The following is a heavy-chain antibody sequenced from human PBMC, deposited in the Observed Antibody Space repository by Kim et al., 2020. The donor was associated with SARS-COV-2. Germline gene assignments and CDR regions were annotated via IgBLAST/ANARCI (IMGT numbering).Heavy chain of an antibody. V-gene: IGHV4-39*01. Sequence: NPSPKGRVTISVDTSKNPFSLKLSSVTAADTAVYYCARLEWELPPGYFDLWGRGTLVTVSS. J-gene: IGHJ2*01. CDR3: ARLEWELPPGYFDL. D-gene: IGHD1-26*01.